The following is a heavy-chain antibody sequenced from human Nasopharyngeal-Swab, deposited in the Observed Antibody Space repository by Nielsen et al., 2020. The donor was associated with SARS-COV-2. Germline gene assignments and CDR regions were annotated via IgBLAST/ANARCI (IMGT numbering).Heavy chain of an antibody. Sequence: ASVKVSCKASGYTFTSHYMHWVRQAPGQGLEWMGIINPSAGSTGYAQKFQGRVTMTRDTSTSTVYMELRSLRSADTAVYYCARRYFDSLYGMDVWGQGTTVTVSS. CDR1: GYTFTSHY. D-gene: IGHD3-9*01. CDR3: ARRYFDSLYGMDV. J-gene: IGHJ6*02. CDR2: INPSAGST. V-gene: IGHV1-46*01.